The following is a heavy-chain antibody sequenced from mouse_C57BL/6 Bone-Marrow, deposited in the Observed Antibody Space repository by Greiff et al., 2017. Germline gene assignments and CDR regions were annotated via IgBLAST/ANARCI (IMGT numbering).Heavy chain of an antibody. V-gene: IGHV1-15*01. CDR1: GYTFTDYE. J-gene: IGHJ2*01. Sequence: QVQLQQSGAELVRPGASVTLSCKASGYTFTDYEMHWVKQTPVHGLEWIGAIDPETGGTAYNQKFKGKAILTADKSSSTAYMELRSLTSEDSAVYYCTRYRYEYDDYWGQGTTLTVSS. CDR2: IDPETGGT. CDR3: TRYRYEYDDY. D-gene: IGHD2-4*01.